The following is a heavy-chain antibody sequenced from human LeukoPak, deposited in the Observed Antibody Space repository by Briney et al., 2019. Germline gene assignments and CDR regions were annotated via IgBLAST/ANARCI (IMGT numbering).Heavy chain of an antibody. CDR1: GFTFDDYA. CDR3: AKDLSGSSFDY. J-gene: IGHJ4*02. D-gene: IGHD1-26*01. V-gene: IGHV3-9*01. CDR2: ISWNSGSI. Sequence: GGSLRLSCAASGFTFDDYAMHWVRQAPGKGLEWVSGISWNSGSIGYADPVKGRFTISRDNAKNSLYLQMNSLRAEDTALYYCAKDLSGSSFDYWGQGTLVTVSS.